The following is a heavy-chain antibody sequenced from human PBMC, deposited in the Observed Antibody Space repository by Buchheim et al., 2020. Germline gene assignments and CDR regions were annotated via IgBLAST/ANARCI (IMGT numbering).Heavy chain of an antibody. CDR2: IKQDGSEK. CDR3: SGGSFDH. V-gene: IGHV3-7*01. J-gene: IGHJ5*02. D-gene: IGHD2-15*01. CDR1: GFTLSTYW. Sequence: EVQLVESGGGLVQPGGSLRLSCAASGFTLSTYWMTWVRQAPGKGLEWVANIKQDGSEKYYLYSVKGRFTISRDNAKNSLYLQMNSLRAEDTAVYYCSGGSFDHWGQGTL.